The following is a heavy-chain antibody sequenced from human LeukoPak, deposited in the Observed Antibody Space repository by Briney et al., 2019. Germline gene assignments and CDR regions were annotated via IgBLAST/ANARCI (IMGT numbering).Heavy chain of an antibody. CDR1: GFTFSTCW. D-gene: IGHD3-9*01. V-gene: IGHV3-7*01. CDR3: ARGVQYYDFLTGYYPAPSYFDH. J-gene: IGHJ4*02. CDR2: IKQDGSEK. Sequence: GGSLRLSCEASGFTFSTCWMTWVRQAPGKGLEWVANIKQDGSEKSVVDSVEGRFTISRDNAKNSLYLQMNSLRAEDSAVYYCARGVQYYDFLTGYYPAPSYFDHWGQGALVTVSS.